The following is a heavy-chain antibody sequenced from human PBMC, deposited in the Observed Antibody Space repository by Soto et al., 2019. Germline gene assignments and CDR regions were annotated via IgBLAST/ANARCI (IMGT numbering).Heavy chain of an antibody. D-gene: IGHD3-10*01. J-gene: IGHJ2*01. CDR3: ARHGGASPTSNFDL. Sequence: QVQLQWSSPGLVKPSGTLSLTCAVSGGSISSTNWCSGIRQPPGEGLEWIGESYHRESTNYNPSLKSRDTISVDKAKNQFSLELSALTAADTALYYCARHGGASPTSNFDLWGRGTLVTVSS. V-gene: IGHV4-4*02. CDR1: GGSISSTNW. CDR2: SYHREST.